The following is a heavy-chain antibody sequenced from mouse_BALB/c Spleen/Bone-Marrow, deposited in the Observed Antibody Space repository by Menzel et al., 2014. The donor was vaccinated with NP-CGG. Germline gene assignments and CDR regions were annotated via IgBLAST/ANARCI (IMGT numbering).Heavy chain of an antibody. J-gene: IGHJ3*01. CDR3: ERLSYYGRFAY. D-gene: IGHD1-1*01. V-gene: IGHV4-1*02. CDR1: GFDFSRYW. Sequence: EVHLVESGGGLVQPGGSLKLSCAASGFDFSRYWMSWVRQAPGKGLEWIGETNPDSSTINYTPSLKDKFIISRDNAKNTLYLQMSKVRSEDTALYYCERLSYYGRFAYWGQGTLVTVSA. CDR2: TNPDSSTI.